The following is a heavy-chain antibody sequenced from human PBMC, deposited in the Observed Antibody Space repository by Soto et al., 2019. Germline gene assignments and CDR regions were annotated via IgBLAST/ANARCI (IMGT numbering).Heavy chain of an antibody. CDR1: GFAFNNYG. CDR2: ISKSDYT. Sequence: GGSLRLSCTVSGFAFNNYGINWVRQAPGKGLEWVSSISKSDYTYYSDSVQGRFAISRDNAKSAVSLQMNTLRVEDTAVYYCAREDSIIIPAVSDFWGQGTLVTVSS. J-gene: IGHJ4*02. D-gene: IGHD2-2*01. V-gene: IGHV3-21*01. CDR3: AREDSIIIPAVSDF.